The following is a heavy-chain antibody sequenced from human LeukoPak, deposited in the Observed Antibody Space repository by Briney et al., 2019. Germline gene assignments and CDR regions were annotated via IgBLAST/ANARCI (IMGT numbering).Heavy chain of an antibody. V-gene: IGHV4-59*02. CDR3: TKGYYEPFDS. Sequence: SETLSLTCTVSGASVTSYYWHWIRQPPGKGLEWIGCISDSGRTYYNPSLKRRVTISLGTSNNQFSLRLTSVTAADSAMYYCTKGYYEPFDSWGQGTLVTVSS. J-gene: IGHJ4*02. CDR1: GASVTSYY. CDR2: ISDSGRT. D-gene: IGHD3-22*01.